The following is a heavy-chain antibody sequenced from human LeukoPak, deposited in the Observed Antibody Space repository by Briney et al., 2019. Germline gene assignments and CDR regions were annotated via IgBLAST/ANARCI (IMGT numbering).Heavy chain of an antibody. CDR2: INPNNGAT. CDR1: GYTFTGYY. Sequence: ASVKVSCKASGYTFTGYYMHWVRQAPGQGLEWMGWINPNNGATNYAQKFQGRVTMTRDTSISTAYMELSRLTSDDTVVYYCARDEGGYSNYGAGYSQHWGQGTLVTVSS. V-gene: IGHV1-2*02. J-gene: IGHJ1*01. CDR3: ARDEGGYSNYGAGYSQH. D-gene: IGHD4-11*01.